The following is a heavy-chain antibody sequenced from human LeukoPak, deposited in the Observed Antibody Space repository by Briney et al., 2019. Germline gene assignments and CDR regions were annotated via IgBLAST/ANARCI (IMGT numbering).Heavy chain of an antibody. CDR3: AKARVYEVGFDP. CDR1: GDSISSGANY. V-gene: IGHV4-31*03. CDR2: IYYRGST. D-gene: IGHD5/OR15-5a*01. Sequence: PSETLSLTCTVSGDSISSGANYWGWIRQYPGKGLEWIGYIYYRGSTYYNPSLKSRVTISLDTSKNQFSLNLASVTAADTAVYYCAKARVYEVGFDPWGQGTLVTVSS. J-gene: IGHJ5*02.